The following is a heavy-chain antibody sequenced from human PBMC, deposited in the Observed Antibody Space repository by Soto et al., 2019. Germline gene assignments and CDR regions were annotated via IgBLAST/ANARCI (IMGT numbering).Heavy chain of an antibody. CDR2: THYRGST. CDR1: GGSISSASYY. J-gene: IGHJ4*02. CDR3: ARHPAAAGTNWPNYYFDY. Sequence: SETLSLTCTVSGGSISSASYYWGWIRQTPRKELEWIGSTHYRGSTYYNPSLYSRITTSVGASKNQFSLKLSSVSAADTAVYYCARHPAAAGTNWPNYYFDYWGQGTLVTVSS. D-gene: IGHD6-13*01. V-gene: IGHV4-39*01.